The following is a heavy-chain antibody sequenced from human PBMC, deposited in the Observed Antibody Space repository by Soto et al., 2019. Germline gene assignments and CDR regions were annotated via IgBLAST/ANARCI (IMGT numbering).Heavy chain of an antibody. J-gene: IGHJ4*02. CDR1: GGTFSSYA. CDR2: IIPVFGTG. CDR3: ARVGGTGGHINGLDY. V-gene: IGHV1-69*06. Sequence: QVQLVQSGAEVKKPGSSVKVSCKASGGTFSSYAISWVRQAPGQGLEWMGGIIPVFGTGIYAQKFQGRVTITADKSTNTAYTEPSSLRPADTALYFCARVGGTGGHINGLDYWRQGTLCTVAS. D-gene: IGHD2-8*02.